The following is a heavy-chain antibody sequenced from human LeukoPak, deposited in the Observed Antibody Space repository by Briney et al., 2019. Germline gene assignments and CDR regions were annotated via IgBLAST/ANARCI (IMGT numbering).Heavy chain of an antibody. CDR3: ARALPHRRLMDTTMEQHWFDP. CDR2: INPSGGST. CDR1: GYTFTSYF. J-gene: IGHJ5*02. D-gene: IGHD5-18*01. Sequence: GASVKVSCKASGYTFTSYFMHWVRQAPGQGLEWMGLINPSGGSTRYAQKFQGRVTMTRDTSTSTVYMELSSLRSEDTAVYYCARALPHRRLMDTTMEQHWFDPWGQGTLVTVSS. V-gene: IGHV1-46*01.